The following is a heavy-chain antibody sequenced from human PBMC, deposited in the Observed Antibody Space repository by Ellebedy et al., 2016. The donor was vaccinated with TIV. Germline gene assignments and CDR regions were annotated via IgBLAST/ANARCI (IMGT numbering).Heavy chain of an antibody. V-gene: IGHV3-64D*06. Sequence: PGGSLRLSCSASGFTFSSYTMHWVRQAPGKGLEFVSALKSDGGSSYYADAVQGRFTISRDNSKNPLFLQMSSLRTDDTAVYYCAQAPTTTTWAPFDYWGQGTLVTVSS. D-gene: IGHD1-26*01. CDR1: GFTFSSYT. J-gene: IGHJ4*02. CDR3: AQAPTTTTWAPFDY. CDR2: LKSDGGSS.